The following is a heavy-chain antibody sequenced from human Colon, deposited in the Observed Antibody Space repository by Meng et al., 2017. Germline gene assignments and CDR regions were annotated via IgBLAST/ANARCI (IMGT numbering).Heavy chain of an antibody. CDR3: VRGAGP. CDR1: GGTFSSYA. Sequence: VQLGGGVMTPGVSVNVSVRASGGTFSSYAISWVRQVPGQGLEWMGGIIPPSPTPAYAQRFKDRVTFTTDTSMTTAYMDVTSLTSDDTAVYYCVRGAGPWGPGTLVIVSS. V-gene: IGHV1-69*05. CDR2: IIPPSPTP. J-gene: IGHJ5*02.